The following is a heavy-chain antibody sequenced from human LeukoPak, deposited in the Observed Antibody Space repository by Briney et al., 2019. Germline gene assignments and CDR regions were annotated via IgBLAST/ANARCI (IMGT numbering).Heavy chain of an antibody. Sequence: ASVKVSCKASGYTFIGYYMHWVRQAPGQGLEWRGWINPNSGGTNYAQKFQGRVTMTRDTSISTAYVDLSRLRSDDTAVYSCARDRDYFGSGSYYNHRAPYFDVWGQGTLVTVSS. D-gene: IGHD3-10*01. V-gene: IGHV1-2*02. CDR2: INPNSGGT. CDR3: ARDRDYFGSGSYYNHRAPYFDV. J-gene: IGHJ4*02. CDR1: GYTFIGYY.